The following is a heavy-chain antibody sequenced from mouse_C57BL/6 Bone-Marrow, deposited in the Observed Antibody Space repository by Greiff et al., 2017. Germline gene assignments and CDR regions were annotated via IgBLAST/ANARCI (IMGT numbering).Heavy chain of an antibody. Sequence: VQLQQPGAELVKPGASVKLSCKASGYTFTSYWMHWVKQRPGQGLEWIGMIHPNSGSTNYNEKFKGKATLTVDKSSSTAYMLLSSLTSEDSAVYFCARGTTVVAHWYFDVWGTGTTVTVSS. D-gene: IGHD1-1*01. CDR3: ARGTTVVAHWYFDV. CDR2: IHPNSGST. J-gene: IGHJ1*03. CDR1: GYTFTSYW. V-gene: IGHV1-64*01.